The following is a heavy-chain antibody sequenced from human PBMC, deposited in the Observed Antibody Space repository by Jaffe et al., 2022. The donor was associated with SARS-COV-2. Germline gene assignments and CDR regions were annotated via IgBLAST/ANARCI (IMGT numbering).Heavy chain of an antibody. D-gene: IGHD3-10*01. J-gene: IGHJ4*02. CDR3: ARLLYGSGSYYLTYFDS. V-gene: IGHV5-10-1*03. CDR2: IDPNDSYT. Sequence: EVQLLQSGAEVKKPGESLRISCQTSGYSFTNYWVTWVRQMPGKGLEWMAKIDPNDSYTNYSPSFEGHVTVSTDKSISTAYLHWSSLKASDTAIYFCARLLYGSGSYYLTYFDSWGQGTLVTVSS. CDR1: GYSFTNYW.